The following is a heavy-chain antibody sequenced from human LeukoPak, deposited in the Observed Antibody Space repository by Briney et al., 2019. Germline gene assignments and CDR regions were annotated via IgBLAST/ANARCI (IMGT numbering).Heavy chain of an antibody. CDR3: ARRAGRYCSSTSCPSVAFDI. D-gene: IGHD2-2*01. Sequence: ASVKVSCKASGYTFTGYYMHWVRQATGQGLEWMGWMNPNSGNTGYAQKFQGRVTITRNTSISTAYMELSSLRSEDTAVYYCARRAGRYCSSTSCPSVAFDIWGQGTMVTVSS. CDR1: GYTFTGYY. V-gene: IGHV1-8*03. J-gene: IGHJ3*02. CDR2: MNPNSGNT.